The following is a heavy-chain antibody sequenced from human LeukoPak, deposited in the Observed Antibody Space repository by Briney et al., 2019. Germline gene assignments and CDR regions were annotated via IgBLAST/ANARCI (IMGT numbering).Heavy chain of an antibody. CDR1: GYTFIDSY. J-gene: IGHJ1*01. Sequence: ASVKVSCKASGYTFIDSYLHWVRQANGQGLEWMGWINPNSGSTNYAQKFRGRVTMTRDTSISTVYMELSRLTSDDTAVYYCARPHGVDGTDVFQRWGQGTLVTVSS. D-gene: IGHD1-1*01. CDR2: INPNSGST. CDR3: ARPHGVDGTDVFQR. V-gene: IGHV1-2*02.